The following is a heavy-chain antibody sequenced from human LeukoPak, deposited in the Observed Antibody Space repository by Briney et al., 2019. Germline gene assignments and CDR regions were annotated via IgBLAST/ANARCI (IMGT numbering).Heavy chain of an antibody. CDR2: LNHNSGNT. Sequence: ASVKLSCNASGHPFTGSDINWVRQATGQGLEWMGWLNHNSGNTGYAQRFQGRVTMTRNTSISTAYMELRSLRSEDTAVYYCARGKREMATIDYWGQGTLVTVYS. J-gene: IGHJ4*02. CDR3: ARGKREMATIDY. V-gene: IGHV1-8*01. D-gene: IGHD5-24*01. CDR1: GHPFTGSD.